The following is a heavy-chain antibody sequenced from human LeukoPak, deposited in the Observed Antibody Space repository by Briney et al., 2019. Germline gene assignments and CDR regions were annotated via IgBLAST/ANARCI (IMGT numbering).Heavy chain of an antibody. CDR3: ARDRVGATDYFDY. V-gene: IGHV3-7*01. D-gene: IGHD1-26*01. CDR2: IKEDGSEK. CDR1: GFTFSNYW. Sequence: GGSLRLSCAASGFTFSNYWMSWVCQAPGKGLEWVANIKEDGSEKYYVDSVKGRFTISRDNAKNSLYLQMNSLRAEDTAVYCCARDRVGATDYFDYWGQGTLVTVSS. J-gene: IGHJ4*02.